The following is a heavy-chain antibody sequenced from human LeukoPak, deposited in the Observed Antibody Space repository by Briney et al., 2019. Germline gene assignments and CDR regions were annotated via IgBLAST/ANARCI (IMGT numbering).Heavy chain of an antibody. Sequence: ASVKVSCKASGYPFTSGAFSWVRQAPGQGLEWMGWINPYNDDKHSAPKFQGRVTLTADTSTSTAYMELSSLRSEDTAVYYCAREALYSSSWHEDAFDIWVQGTMVTVSS. D-gene: IGHD6-13*01. J-gene: IGHJ3*02. V-gene: IGHV1-18*01. CDR3: AREALYSSSWHEDAFDI. CDR2: INPYNDDK. CDR1: GYPFTSGA.